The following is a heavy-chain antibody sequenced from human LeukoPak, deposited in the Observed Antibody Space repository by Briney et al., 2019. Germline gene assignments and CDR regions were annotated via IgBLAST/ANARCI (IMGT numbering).Heavy chain of an antibody. CDR3: ARIGSFTRLYYFDY. CDR2: IYPGDSDT. Sequence: GASLKISWKGCGYSFTSYWIGGVRPMPGKGLGWRGIIYPGDSDTRYSPSFQGQVTISADTSISTAYLQWSSLKASDTAMYYCARIGSFTRLYYFDYWGQGTLVTVSS. CDR1: GYSFTSYW. J-gene: IGHJ4*02. D-gene: IGHD1-26*01. V-gene: IGHV5-51*01.